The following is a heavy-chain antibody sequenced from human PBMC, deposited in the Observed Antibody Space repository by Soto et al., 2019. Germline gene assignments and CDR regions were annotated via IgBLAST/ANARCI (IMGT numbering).Heavy chain of an antibody. V-gene: IGHV3-72*01. J-gene: IGHJ3*02. CDR2: TRNKANSYTT. D-gene: IGHD3-10*01. CDR3: ASLGGFDI. Sequence: EVQLVESGGGLVQPGGSLRLSCAASGFTFSEHFMDWVRQDPGKGLEWVGRTRNKANSYTTEYAASGKGRFTISRDDSKNSLYLQVNSLKTEDPAVYYCASLGGFDIWGQGTMVTVSS. CDR1: GFTFSEHF.